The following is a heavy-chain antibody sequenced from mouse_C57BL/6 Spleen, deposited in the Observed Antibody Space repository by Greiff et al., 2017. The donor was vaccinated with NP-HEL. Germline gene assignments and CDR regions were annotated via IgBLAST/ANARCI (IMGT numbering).Heavy chain of an antibody. CDR2: IYPRDGST. CDR3: ARRRIDYYGSSFDY. D-gene: IGHD1-1*01. V-gene: IGHV1-78*01. J-gene: IGHJ2*01. CDR1: GYTFTDHT. Sequence: VQRVESDAELVKPGASVKISCKVSGYTFTDHTIHWMKQRPEQGLEWIGYIYPRDGSTKYNEKFKGKATLTADKSSSTAYMQLNSLTSEDSAVYFCARRRIDYYGSSFDYWGQGTTLTVSS.